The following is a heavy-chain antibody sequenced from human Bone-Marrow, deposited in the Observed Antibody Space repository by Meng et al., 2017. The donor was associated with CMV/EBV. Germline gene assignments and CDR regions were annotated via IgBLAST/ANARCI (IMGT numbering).Heavy chain of an antibody. V-gene: IGHV3-30-3*01. CDR2: ISYDGSNK. J-gene: IGHJ4*02. CDR3: ARYDFWSY. Sequence: GESLKISCAASGFTFSSYAMHWVRQAPGKGLEWVAVISYDGSNKYYADSVKGRFTISRDNSKNPLYLQMNSLRAEDTAVYYCARYDFWSYWGQGTLVTVSS. D-gene: IGHD3-3*01. CDR1: GFTFSSYA.